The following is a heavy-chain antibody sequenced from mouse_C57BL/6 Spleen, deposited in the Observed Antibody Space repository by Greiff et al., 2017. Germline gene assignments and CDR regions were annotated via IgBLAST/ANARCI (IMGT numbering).Heavy chain of an antibody. CDR3: AKHYYGSSSYYAMDY. CDR2: IYPGDGDT. Sequence: QVTLKESGAELVKPGASVKISCKASGYSFSSYWMNWVKQRPGKGLEWIGQIYPGDGDTNYNGKFKGKATLTADKSSSTAYMQLSSLTSEDSAVYFCAKHYYGSSSYYAMDYWGQGTSVTVSS. V-gene: IGHV1-80*01. CDR1: GYSFSSYW. J-gene: IGHJ4*01. D-gene: IGHD1-1*01.